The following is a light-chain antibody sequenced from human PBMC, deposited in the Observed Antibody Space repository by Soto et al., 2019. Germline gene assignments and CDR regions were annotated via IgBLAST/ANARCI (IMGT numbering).Light chain of an antibody. V-gene: IGLV2-23*02. Sequence: QSALTQPVSVSGSPGQSITISCTGTSSDAVSNNLVSWYQQHPGKAPKLIIYEVTKRPSGISNRFSGSTSGNTASLTISGLQAEDEADYYCCSYAGSSTFAFGGGTKLTVL. CDR3: CSYAGSSTFA. CDR2: EVT. CDR1: SSDAVSNNL. J-gene: IGLJ2*01.